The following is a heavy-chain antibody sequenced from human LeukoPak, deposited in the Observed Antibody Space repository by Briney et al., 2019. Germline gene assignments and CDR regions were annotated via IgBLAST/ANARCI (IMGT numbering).Heavy chain of an antibody. J-gene: IGHJ6*02. V-gene: IGHV3-7*01. D-gene: IGHD5-24*01. CDR1: GFTFSSYW. CDR3: ARRHRGGGYNYYYYYGMDV. CDR2: IKQDGSEK. Sequence: GGSLRLSCAATGFTFSSYWMSWVRQAPGKGLEWVANIKQDGSEKYYVDSVKGRFTISRDNAKNSLYLQMNSLRAEDTAVYYCARRHRGGGYNYYYYYGMDVWGQGTTVTVSS.